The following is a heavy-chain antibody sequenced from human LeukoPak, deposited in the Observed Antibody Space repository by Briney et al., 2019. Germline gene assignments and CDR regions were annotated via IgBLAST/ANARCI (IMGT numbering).Heavy chain of an antibody. CDR2: IYYSGST. J-gene: IGHJ5*02. Sequence: SETLSLTCTVSGGSISSYYWSWLRQPPGKGLEWLGYIYYSGSTNYNPSLKSRVTISVDTSNNQFSLKLSSVTPADTAVYYCAGGIAVAGGPSWGQGTLVTVSS. V-gene: IGHV4-59*03. CDR1: GGSISSYY. CDR3: AGGIAVAGGPS. D-gene: IGHD6-19*01.